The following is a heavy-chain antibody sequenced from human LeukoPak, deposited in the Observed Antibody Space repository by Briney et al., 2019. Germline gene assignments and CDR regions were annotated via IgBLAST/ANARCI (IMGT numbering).Heavy chain of an antibody. CDR1: GGSISSSSYY. CDR2: IYYSGST. D-gene: IGHD3-9*01. CDR3: ARHGSVAYYDILTGYGARGYFDY. V-gene: IGHV4-39*01. J-gene: IGHJ4*02. Sequence: SETLSLTCTVSGGSISSSSYYWGWIRQPPGKGLEWIGSIYYSGSTYYNPSPKSRVTISVDTSKDQFSLKLSSVTAADTAVYYCARHGSVAYYDILTGYGARGYFDYWGQGTLVTVSS.